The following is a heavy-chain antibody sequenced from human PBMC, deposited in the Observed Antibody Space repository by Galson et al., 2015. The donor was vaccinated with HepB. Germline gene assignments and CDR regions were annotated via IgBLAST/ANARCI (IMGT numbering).Heavy chain of an antibody. Sequence: SLRLSCAASGFIFSRYNMNWVRQAPGKGLEWVSSISGSTTYIYDADSVKGRFTISRDNAKNTLYLQMNSLRAEDTAVYYCAKEGAQWWLEAPEYFQHWGQGTLVTVSS. CDR2: ISGSTTYI. CDR1: GFIFSRYN. V-gene: IGHV3-21*01. J-gene: IGHJ1*01. D-gene: IGHD2-15*01. CDR3: AKEGAQWWLEAPEYFQH.